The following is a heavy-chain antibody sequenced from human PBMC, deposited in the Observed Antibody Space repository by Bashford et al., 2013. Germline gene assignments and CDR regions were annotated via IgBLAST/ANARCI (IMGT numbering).Heavy chain of an antibody. V-gene: IGHV3-13*01. CDR1: GFTFSSYD. D-gene: IGHD3-10*01. J-gene: IGHJ3*02. CDR3: ARGAMVRGVQLDAFDI. Sequence: GSLRLSCAASGFTFSSYDMHWVRQATGKGLEWVSAIGTAGDTYYPGSVKGRFTISRENAKNSLYLQMNSLRAGDTAVYYCARGAMVRGVQLDAFDIWGQGTMVTVSS. CDR2: IGTAGDT.